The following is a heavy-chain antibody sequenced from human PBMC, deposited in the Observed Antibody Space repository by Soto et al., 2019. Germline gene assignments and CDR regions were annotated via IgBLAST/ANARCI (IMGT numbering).Heavy chain of an antibody. CDR3: APHLWFGELYY. J-gene: IGHJ4*02. CDR2: ISASGGST. D-gene: IGHD3-10*01. Sequence: EVLLLESGGGLVQPGGSLRLSCAASGFTFSSYAMSWVRQAPGKGLEWGSAISASGGSTDYADSVKGRFTISTDNSKITLQLQMNSLRAEDTAVYYCAPHLWFGELYYWGQGTLVTVSS. CDR1: GFTFSSYA. V-gene: IGHV3-23*01.